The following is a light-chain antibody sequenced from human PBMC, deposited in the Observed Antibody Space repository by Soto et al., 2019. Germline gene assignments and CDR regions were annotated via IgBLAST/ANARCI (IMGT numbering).Light chain of an antibody. V-gene: IGLV1-47*01. Sequence: QSVLTQPPSASGTPGQRVTFSCSGSISNIGDNDVFWYQQLPGTAPKLLIYRNYERPSGVPDRFSGSKSGTSASLAISGLRSEDEADYYCAVWDDSLSGVVFGGGTKLNVL. CDR2: RNY. CDR1: ISNIGDND. CDR3: AVWDDSLSGVV. J-gene: IGLJ2*01.